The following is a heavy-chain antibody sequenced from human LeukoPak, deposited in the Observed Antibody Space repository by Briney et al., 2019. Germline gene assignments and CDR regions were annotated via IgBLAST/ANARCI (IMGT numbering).Heavy chain of an antibody. CDR3: ARNNWGVDY. Sequence: PGRSLRLSCEASGFTFSSHWMHWVRQDPGRGLLWVSRIDSFGNTMGYADFVKGRFIISRDNAKNTLYLEMNSLREEDTAVYYCARNNWGVDYWGRGALFTVSS. V-gene: IGHV3-74*01. CDR1: GFTFSSHW. CDR2: IDSFGNTM. D-gene: IGHD7-27*01. J-gene: IGHJ4*02.